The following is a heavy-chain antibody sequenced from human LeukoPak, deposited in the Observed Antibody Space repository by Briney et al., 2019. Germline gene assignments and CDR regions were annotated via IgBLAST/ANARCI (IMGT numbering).Heavy chain of an antibody. CDR3: AKDRQYYYGSGSYDY. D-gene: IGHD3-10*01. Sequence: GGSLRLSCAASGFTFSSYGMHWVRQAPGKGLEWVAFIRYDGSNKYYADSVKGRFTISRDNSKNTLYLQMNSLRAEDTALYYCAKDRQYYYGSGSYDYWGQGTLVTVSS. J-gene: IGHJ4*02. CDR2: IRYDGSNK. CDR1: GFTFSSYG. V-gene: IGHV3-30*02.